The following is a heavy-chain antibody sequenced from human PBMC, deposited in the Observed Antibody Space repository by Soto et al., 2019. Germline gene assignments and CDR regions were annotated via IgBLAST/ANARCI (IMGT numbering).Heavy chain of an antibody. D-gene: IGHD7-27*01. CDR3: ARDYLGPIDY. CDR1: GGSFSGYY. V-gene: IGHV4-34*01. J-gene: IGHJ4*02. Sequence: PSETLSLTCAVYGGSFSGYYWSWIRQPPGKGLEWIGEINHSGSTNYNPSLKSRVTISVDTSKNQSSLKLSSVTAADTAVYYCARDYLGPIDYWGQGTLVTVSS. CDR2: INHSGST.